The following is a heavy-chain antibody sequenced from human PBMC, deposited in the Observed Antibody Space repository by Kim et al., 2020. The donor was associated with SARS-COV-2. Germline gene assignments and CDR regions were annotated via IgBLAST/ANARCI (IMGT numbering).Heavy chain of an antibody. D-gene: IGHD3-22*01. J-gene: IGHJ5*02. CDR1: GFTW. CDR2: IKNDGSGT. Sequence: GGSLRLSCEAAGFTWMHWVRQAPGKGLGWVSRIKNDGSGTRYANSLEGRVTTSPDNARNTRYLHMNSPRAVVTAVYYCAGDYDSGGYSWFDTWGEGTVVTVSS. V-gene: IGHV3-74*01. CDR3: AGDYDSGGYSWFDT.